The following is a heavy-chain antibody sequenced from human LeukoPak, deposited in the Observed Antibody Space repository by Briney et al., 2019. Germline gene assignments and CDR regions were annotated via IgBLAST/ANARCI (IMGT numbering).Heavy chain of an antibody. CDR1: GFTFGDYA. J-gene: IGHJ6*02. CDR3: AKGLRPNYYYGMDV. Sequence: GGSLRLSCAPSGFTFGDYAMHWVRQAPGKGLEWVSGISWNSGSIGYADSVKGRFTISRDNAKNSLNLKMNSLRAEDTALYYCAKGLRPNYYYGMDVWGQGTTVTVSS. CDR2: ISWNSGSI. V-gene: IGHV3-9*01.